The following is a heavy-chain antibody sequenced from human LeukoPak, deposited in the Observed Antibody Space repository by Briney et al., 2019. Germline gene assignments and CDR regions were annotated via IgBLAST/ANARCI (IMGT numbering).Heavy chain of an antibody. Sequence: ASVKVSCKASGYTFTSYGISWVRQAPGQGLEWMGWISAYNGNTNYAQELQGRVTMTTDTSTSTAYMELRSLRSDDTAVYYCARESHYYDSSGYQGMDYWGQGTLVTVSS. V-gene: IGHV1-18*01. CDR1: GYTFTSYG. J-gene: IGHJ4*02. CDR3: ARESHYYDSSGYQGMDY. CDR2: ISAYNGNT. D-gene: IGHD3-22*01.